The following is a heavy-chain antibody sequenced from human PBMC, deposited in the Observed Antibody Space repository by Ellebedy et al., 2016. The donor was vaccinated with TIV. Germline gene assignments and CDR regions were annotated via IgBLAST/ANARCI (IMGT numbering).Heavy chain of an antibody. Sequence: GGSLRLSXVASGFNVNEYWMTWVRLAAGRGLEWVANTKEDGSLKYYADSVKGRFTISRDNTKYSVSVSLQMNSLRAEDTGVYYCVRYANAYYGMDVWGQGTTVTVSS. J-gene: IGHJ6*02. CDR2: TKEDGSLK. CDR3: VRYANAYYGMDV. CDR1: GFNVNEYW. V-gene: IGHV3-7*01. D-gene: IGHD2-8*01.